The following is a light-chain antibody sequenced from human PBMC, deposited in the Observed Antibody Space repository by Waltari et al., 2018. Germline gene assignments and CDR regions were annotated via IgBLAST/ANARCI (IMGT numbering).Light chain of an antibody. CDR3: QQYYDTPIT. CDR2: WAS. CDR1: QSVLYSSNSRNY. Sequence: DIVMTQSPDSLAVSLGERATINCKSSQSVLYSSNSRNYLAWYQQKPGQSPKLLIYWASTRESGVPDRFSGSGSGTDFTLTISSLQAEDVVVYYCQQYYDTPITFGGGTKVEIK. J-gene: IGKJ4*01. V-gene: IGKV4-1*01.